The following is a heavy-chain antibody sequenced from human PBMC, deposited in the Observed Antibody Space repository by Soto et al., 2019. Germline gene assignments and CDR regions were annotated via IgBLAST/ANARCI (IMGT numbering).Heavy chain of an antibody. CDR1: GGSISSNY. V-gene: IGHV4-59*01. D-gene: IGHD3-10*01. J-gene: IGHJ4*02. Sequence: QVQLQESGPGLVKPSETLSLMCTVSGGSISSNYWSWIRQPPGKGLEYIGYIYYSGSTNYNPSLKSRVTISVDTSTNQFSLKLSSVTAADTAVYYGARGGGSPDYWGQGTLVTVSS. CDR2: IYYSGST. CDR3: ARGGGSPDY.